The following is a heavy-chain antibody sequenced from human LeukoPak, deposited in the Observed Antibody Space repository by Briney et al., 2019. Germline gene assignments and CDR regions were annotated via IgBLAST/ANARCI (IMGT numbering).Heavy chain of an antibody. CDR2: IYYSGST. D-gene: IGHD3-22*01. CDR1: GGSISSYY. CDR3: ARDGHYYDSSGDAFDI. Sequence: SETLSLTCTVSGGSISSYYWSWIRQPPGKGLEWIGYIYYSGSTNYNPSLKSRVTMSVDTSKNQFSLKLSSVTAADTAVYYCARDGHYYDSSGDAFDIWGQGTMVTVSS. V-gene: IGHV4-59*12. J-gene: IGHJ3*02.